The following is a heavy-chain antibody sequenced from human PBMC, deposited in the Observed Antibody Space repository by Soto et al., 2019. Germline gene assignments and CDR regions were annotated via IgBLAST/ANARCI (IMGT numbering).Heavy chain of an antibody. CDR3: ARSKLGVGDPFDV. D-gene: IGHD7-27*01. CDR2: ITNSGSIM. J-gene: IGHJ3*01. CDR1: GFTFSEYY. V-gene: IGHV3-11*01. Sequence: QVQLVESGGGLVKPGGSLRHSCAASGFTFSEYYMNWIRQAPGKGLEWVSYITNSGSIMYYGDSVKGRFTISRENANSLLYLQMPTLRADDTAVYYFARSKLGVGDPFDVWGQGTRVTVSS.